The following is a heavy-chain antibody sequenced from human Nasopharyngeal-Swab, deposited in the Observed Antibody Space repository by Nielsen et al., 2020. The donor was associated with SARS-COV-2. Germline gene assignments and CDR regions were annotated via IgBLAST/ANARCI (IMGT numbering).Heavy chain of an antibody. Sequence: ASVKVSCKASGYTFTGYYMHWVRQAPGQGLEWMGRINPNSGGTNYAQKFQGRVTMTRDTSISTAYMELSSLRSDDTAVYYCASPRNRDGYNSFDYWGQGTLVTVSS. J-gene: IGHJ4*02. CDR1: GYTFTGYY. V-gene: IGHV1-2*06. CDR3: ASPRNRDGYNSFDY. CDR2: INPNSGGT. D-gene: IGHD5-24*01.